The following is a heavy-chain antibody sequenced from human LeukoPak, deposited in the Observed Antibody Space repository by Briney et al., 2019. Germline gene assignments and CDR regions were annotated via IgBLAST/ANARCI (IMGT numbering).Heavy chain of an antibody. V-gene: IGHV1-2*02. Sequence: ASVKVSCKAPGYTFTGYYMHWVRQAPGQGPEWMGWINPNSGGTNYAQKFQGRVTMTRDTSISTAYMELSRLRSDDTAVYYCASDHVLLWFGELLAFDIWGQGTMVTVSP. CDR1: GYTFTGYY. CDR3: ASDHVLLWFGELLAFDI. D-gene: IGHD3-10*01. J-gene: IGHJ3*02. CDR2: INPNSGGT.